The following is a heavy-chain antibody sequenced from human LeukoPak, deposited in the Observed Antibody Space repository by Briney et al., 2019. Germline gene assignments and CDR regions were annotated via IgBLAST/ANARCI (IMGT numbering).Heavy chain of an antibody. J-gene: IGHJ4*02. D-gene: IGHD1/OR15-1a*01. CDR3: ARDREQGYDY. CDR1: GGSISSGGYS. V-gene: IGHV4-30-2*05. Sequence: SETLSLTCAVSGGSISSGGYSWSWIRQPPGKGLEWIGYIYHSGSTYYNPSLKSRVTISVDTSKNQFSLKLSSVTAADTAVYYCARDREQGYDYWGQGTLVTVSS. CDR2: IYHSGST.